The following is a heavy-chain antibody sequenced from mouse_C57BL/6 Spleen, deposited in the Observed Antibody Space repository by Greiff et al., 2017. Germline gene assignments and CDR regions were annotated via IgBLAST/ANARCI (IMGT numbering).Heavy chain of an antibody. V-gene: IGHV1-55*01. CDR3: ARRTYYGNYGKVDY. J-gene: IGHJ2*01. CDR1: GYTFTSYW. Sequence: QVQLQQSGAELVKPGASVKMSCKASGYTFTSYWITWVKQRPGQGLEWIGDIYPGSGSTNYNEKFKSKATLTVDTSSSTAYMQLSSLTSEDSAVYYCARRTYYGNYGKVDYWGQGTTLTVSS. CDR2: IYPGSGST. D-gene: IGHD2-1*01.